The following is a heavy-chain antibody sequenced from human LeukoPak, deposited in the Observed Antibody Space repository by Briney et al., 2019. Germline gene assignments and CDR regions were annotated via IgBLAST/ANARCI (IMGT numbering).Heavy chain of an antibody. CDR3: GKTTAGYSSGQKPAWPVDY. V-gene: IGHV3-23*01. CDR2: IFGSGGSP. D-gene: IGHD5-18*01. CDR1: GFTFGSFA. J-gene: IGHJ4*02. Sequence: GGSLRLSCEASGFTFGSFAMYWVRQAPRKGLEWIAGIFGSGGSPHYADSVKGRFTISRDNSKNTVYLQINSLRAEDTAVYYCGKTTAGYSSGQKPAWPVDYWGQGTLVTVSS.